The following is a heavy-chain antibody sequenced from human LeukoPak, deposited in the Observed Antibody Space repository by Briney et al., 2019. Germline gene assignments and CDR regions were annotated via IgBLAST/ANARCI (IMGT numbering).Heavy chain of an antibody. CDR1: GFTFSSYA. CDR3: ARSVGYCSGGSCYPGYFQH. Sequence: PGGSLRLSCAASGFTFSSYAMSWVRQAPGKGLEWVPAISGSGGSTYYADSVKGRFTISRDNSKNTLYLQMNSLRAEDTAVYYCARSVGYCSGGSCYPGYFQHWGQGTLVTVSS. V-gene: IGHV3-23*01. D-gene: IGHD2-15*01. CDR2: ISGSGGST. J-gene: IGHJ1*01.